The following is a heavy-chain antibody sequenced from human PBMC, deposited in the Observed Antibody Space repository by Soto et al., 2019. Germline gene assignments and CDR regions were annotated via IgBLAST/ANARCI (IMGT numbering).Heavy chain of an antibody. CDR3: ARSGSGAAYYYHGLDV. Sequence: QVQLVQSGAEVKKPGASVKVSCKASGYTFTSYGFSWVRQAPGQGLEWMGWISTYNGNTNYAQKLQGRVTMTTDTSTSTAYMELRSLRSDATAVYYCARSGSGAAYYYHGLDVWGQGTTVTVSS. J-gene: IGHJ6*02. CDR1: GYTFTSYG. CDR2: ISTYNGNT. D-gene: IGHD6-25*01. V-gene: IGHV1-18*04.